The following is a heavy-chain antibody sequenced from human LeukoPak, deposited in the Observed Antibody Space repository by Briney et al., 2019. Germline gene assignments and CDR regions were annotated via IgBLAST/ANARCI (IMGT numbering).Heavy chain of an antibody. J-gene: IGHJ1*01. CDR1: GFTFSSYT. D-gene: IGHD6-19*01. Sequence: SGGSLRLSCAASGFTFSSYTMNWVRQAPGKGLEWVSSITSGGVNTYYATSVKGRFTISRDNAKNSLFLQMNSLRAEDTAIYYCAKEQDGSFWYEYFQHWGQGTLVTVSS. V-gene: IGHV3-21*01. CDR3: AKEQDGSFWYEYFQH. CDR2: ITSGGVNT.